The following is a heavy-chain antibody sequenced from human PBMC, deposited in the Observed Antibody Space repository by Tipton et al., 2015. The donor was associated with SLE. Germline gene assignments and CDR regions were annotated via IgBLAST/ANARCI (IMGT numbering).Heavy chain of an antibody. Sequence: QSGPEVKKPGESLKISCKGSGYSFTTYWIGWVRQMPGKGLEWMGIIYPGDSDTRYSPSFQGQVTISAAKSIATAYLQWSSLKASDIALYLCALSSGSDYGEFDYWGQGTLVTVSA. CDR3: ALSSGSDYGEFDY. CDR2: IYPGDSDT. J-gene: IGHJ4*02. D-gene: IGHD1-26*01. V-gene: IGHV5-51*03. CDR1: GYSFTTYW.